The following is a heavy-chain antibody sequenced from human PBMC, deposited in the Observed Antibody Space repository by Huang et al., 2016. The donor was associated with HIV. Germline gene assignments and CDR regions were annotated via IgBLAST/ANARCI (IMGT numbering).Heavy chain of an antibody. J-gene: IGHJ3*01. CDR3: ARGRDSTEMDTVDDALDV. V-gene: IGHV4-34*02. CDR1: GGPFSTHY. Sequence: QVRLQQWGGGLVRPSETLSRTCAVYGGPFSTHYWSWIRQSPGKGLEWIAEITYNVPANFHPSLRSRVSISVHTSKNQFSLNVTSVTAADTAIYYCARGRDSTEMDTVDDALDVWDQGTLVIVSS. CDR2: ITYNVPA. D-gene: IGHD2-21*01.